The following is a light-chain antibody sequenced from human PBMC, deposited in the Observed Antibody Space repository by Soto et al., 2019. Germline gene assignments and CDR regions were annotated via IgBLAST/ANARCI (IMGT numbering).Light chain of an antibody. CDR2: EVN. CDR3: CSYAGGSTVYV. Sequence: QSVLTQPASVSGSPGQSITISCSGTSSDVGTYNLVSWYQQHPGKAPKLMIYEVNKRPSGVSSRFSGSKSGNTASLTISGLQPEDEADYYCCSYAGGSTVYVFGIGTKLTVL. J-gene: IGLJ1*01. CDR1: SSDVGTYNL. V-gene: IGLV2-23*02.